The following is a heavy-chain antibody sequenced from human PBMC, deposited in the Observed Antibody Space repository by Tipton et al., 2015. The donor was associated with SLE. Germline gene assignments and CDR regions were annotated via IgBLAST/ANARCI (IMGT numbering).Heavy chain of an antibody. CDR2: IYYTGST. Sequence: TLSLTCTVSGGSINTYYWSWIRQPPGKGLEWIGYIYYTGSTNYNPSLKSRVRMSVDTSKNQISLKLNSVIAADTAVYYCARSAEYFQDWGQGTLVTVSS. J-gene: IGHJ1*01. CDR1: GGSINTYY. CDR3: ARSAEYFQD. V-gene: IGHV4-59*01.